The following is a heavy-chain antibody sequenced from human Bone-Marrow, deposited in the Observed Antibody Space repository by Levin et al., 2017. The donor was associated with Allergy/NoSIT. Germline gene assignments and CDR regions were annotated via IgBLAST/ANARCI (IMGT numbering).Heavy chain of an antibody. V-gene: IGHV2-70*11. CDR1: GFSLSASGMC. CDR3: AQTLNTVFFDH. CDR2: VDWTDDK. D-gene: IGHD2-2*02. J-gene: IGHJ5*02. Sequence: SGPTLVKATQTLTLTCTFSGFSLSASGMCVAWVRQPPGKALEWLASVDWTDDKYYNKYLKTRLTVSKDTSRNQVVLTMTNMDPVDTATYYCAQTLNTVFFDHWGQGTLVTVSS.